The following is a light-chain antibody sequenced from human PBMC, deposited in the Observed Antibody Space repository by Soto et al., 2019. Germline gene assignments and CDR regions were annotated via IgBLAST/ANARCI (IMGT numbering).Light chain of an antibody. J-gene: IGKJ5*01. V-gene: IGKV3-20*01. CDR1: ERLSSVY. CDR3: QQYGSSPPIT. Sequence: EIVLTQSPGTLSLSPGERATLSCRASERLSSVYLAWYQQRPGQPPRLLIYGASNRATGIPDRFSGSGSGTDFTLIINRLEPEDFAVYYCQQYGSSPPITFGQGTRLEIK. CDR2: GAS.